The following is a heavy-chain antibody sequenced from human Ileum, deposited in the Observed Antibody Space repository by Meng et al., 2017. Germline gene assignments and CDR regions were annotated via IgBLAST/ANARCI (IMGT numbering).Heavy chain of an antibody. CDR3: ARERRHYYGSGSFDY. CDR1: GGSFSSDNYY. CDR2: TYYNGSP. J-gene: IGHJ4*02. Sequence: QVQLQESGPGLVKPSQTLSLTCSVSGGSFSSDNYYWTWIRQTPGKGLEWIGLTYYNGSPFYNPSLRSRVTISVDTSKDQFSLKLTSVTAGDTAVYYCARERRHYYGSGSFDYWGQGILVTVSS. D-gene: IGHD3-10*01. V-gene: IGHV4-30-4*01.